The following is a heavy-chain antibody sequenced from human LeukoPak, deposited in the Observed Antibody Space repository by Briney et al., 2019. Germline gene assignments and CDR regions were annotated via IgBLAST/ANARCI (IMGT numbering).Heavy chain of an antibody. D-gene: IGHD3-22*01. CDR1: GGSISSYY. J-gene: IGHJ4*02. CDR2: IYYGGST. Sequence: SETLSLTCTVSGGSISSYYWSWIRQPPGKGLEWIGYIYYGGSTNYNPSLKSRVTISVDTSKNQFSLKLSSVTAADTAVYYCARSQYYYDSQPQGYWGQGTLVTVSS. V-gene: IGHV4-59*01. CDR3: ARSQYYYDSQPQGY.